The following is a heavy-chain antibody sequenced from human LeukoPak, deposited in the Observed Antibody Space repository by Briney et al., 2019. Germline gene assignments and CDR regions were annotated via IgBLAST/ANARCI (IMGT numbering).Heavy chain of an antibody. Sequence: GRSLRLSCAASGFTFDDYAMHWVRQAPGKGLEWVSGISWNSGSIGYADSVKGRFTISRDNAKNSLYLQMNSLRAEDTALYYCAKGSGPGPYYYGMDVWGQGTTVTVSS. V-gene: IGHV3-9*01. CDR1: GFTFDDYA. D-gene: IGHD7-27*01. CDR3: AKGSGPGPYYYGMDV. CDR2: ISWNSGSI. J-gene: IGHJ6*02.